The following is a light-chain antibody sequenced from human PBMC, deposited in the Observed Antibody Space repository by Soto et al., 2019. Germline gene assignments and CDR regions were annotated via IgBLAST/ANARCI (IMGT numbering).Light chain of an antibody. CDR3: SSYTSSSTYVV. Sequence: QSALTQPASVSGSTGQSITISCTGTSSDVGGYNYVSWYQQHPGKAPKLMIYDVSNRPSGVSNRFSGSKSGNTASLTISGLQAEDDADYYCSSYTSSSTYVVFGVGTKLTFL. V-gene: IGLV2-14*01. CDR2: DVS. J-gene: IGLJ2*01. CDR1: SSDVGGYNY.